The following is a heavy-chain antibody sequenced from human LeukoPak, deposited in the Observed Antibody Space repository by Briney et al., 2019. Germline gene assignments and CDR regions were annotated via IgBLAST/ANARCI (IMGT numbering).Heavy chain of an antibody. CDR3: ARGSTRGVVVPAADA. Sequence: SETLSLTCTVSGGSISGGGYYWSWIRQPPGKGLEWIGYIHHSGSTYYNPSLKSRVTISVDRSKNQFSLKLSSVTAADTAVYYCARGSTRGVVVPAADAWGQGTLVTVSS. D-gene: IGHD2-2*01. CDR2: IHHSGST. V-gene: IGHV4-30-2*01. CDR1: GGSISGGGYY. J-gene: IGHJ5*02.